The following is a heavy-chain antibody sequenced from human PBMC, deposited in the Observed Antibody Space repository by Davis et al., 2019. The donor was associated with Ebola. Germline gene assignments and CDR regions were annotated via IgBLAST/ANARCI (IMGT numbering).Heavy chain of an antibody. CDR2: ISGYNGKT. Sequence: ASVKVSCKASGYTFNNFGISWVRQAPGQGLEWMGWISGYNGKTNYAQKFQGRVTMTTDTSTSTAFMELRSLGSDDTADYYCARDLTGITCCSWGQGTLVTVSS. J-gene: IGHJ5*02. CDR3: ARDLTGITCCS. CDR1: GYTFNNFG. V-gene: IGHV1-18*01. D-gene: IGHD2-2*01.